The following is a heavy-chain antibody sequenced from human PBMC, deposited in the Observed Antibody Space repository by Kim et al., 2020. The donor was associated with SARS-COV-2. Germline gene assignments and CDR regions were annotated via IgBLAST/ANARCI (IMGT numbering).Heavy chain of an antibody. V-gene: IGHV3-21*01. D-gene: IGHD6-13*01. J-gene: IGHJ6*02. CDR1: GFTFSSYS. Sequence: GGSLRLSCAASGFTFSSYSMNWVRQAPGKGLEWVSSISSSSSYIYYADSVKGRFTISRDNAKNSLYLQMNSLRAEDTAVYYCARDRWGQDSSSWYEFKYYYYGMDVWGQGTTVTVSS. CDR3: ARDRWGQDSSSWYEFKYYYYGMDV. CDR2: ISSSSSYI.